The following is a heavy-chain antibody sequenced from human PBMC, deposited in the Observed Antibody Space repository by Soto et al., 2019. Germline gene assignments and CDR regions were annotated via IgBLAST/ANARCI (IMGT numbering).Heavy chain of an antibody. CDR1: GFYISSSSYY. J-gene: IGHJ6*03. CDR3: ARGRGEWLRIFRTRENYYYYMDV. D-gene: IGHD5-12*01. CDR2: IYYGGST. Sequence: PSETLSLTCTVSGFYISSSSYYWGWIRQPPGKGLEGIGSIYYGGSTYYNPSLKSRVTISVDTSKNQFSLKLSSVTAADTAVYYCARGRGEWLRIFRTRENYYYYMDVWGKGTTVTVSS. V-gene: IGHV4-39*07.